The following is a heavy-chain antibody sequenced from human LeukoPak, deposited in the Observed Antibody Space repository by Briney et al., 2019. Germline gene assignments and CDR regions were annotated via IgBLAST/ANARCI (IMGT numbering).Heavy chain of an antibody. J-gene: IGHJ4*02. CDR3: ARGLIAAAGTFDY. V-gene: IGHV4-30-4*08. CDR2: IYYSGST. Sequence: SQTLSLTCAVSGGSISRGDYYWSWIRQPPGKGLEWIGYIYYSGSTYYNPSLKSRVTISVDTSKNQFSLKLSSVTAADTAVYYCARGLIAAAGTFDYWGQGTLVTVSS. CDR1: GGSISRGDYY. D-gene: IGHD6-13*01.